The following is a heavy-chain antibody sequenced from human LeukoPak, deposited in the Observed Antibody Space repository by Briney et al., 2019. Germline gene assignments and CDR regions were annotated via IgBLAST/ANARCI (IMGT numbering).Heavy chain of an antibody. CDR1: GFTFSAHY. CDR3: VREVVVVPDYYYYGMDV. J-gene: IGHJ6*02. D-gene: IGHD2-2*01. V-gene: IGHV3-11*01. CDR2: INFSGSSL. Sequence: GGSLRLSCAASGFTFSAHYMSWVRQAPGKGLEWISYINFSGSSLYYADSVKGRFTISRDNAKNSLYLQMNSLRAEDTAVYYCVREVVVVPDYYYYGMDVWGQGTTVTVSS.